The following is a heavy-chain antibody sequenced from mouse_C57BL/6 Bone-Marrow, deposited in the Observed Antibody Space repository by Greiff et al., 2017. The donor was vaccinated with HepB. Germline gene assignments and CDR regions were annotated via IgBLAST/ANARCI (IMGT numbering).Heavy chain of an antibody. D-gene: IGHD3-2*02. CDR3: AREVDSSGFYAMDY. J-gene: IGHJ4*01. Sequence: EVMLVESEGGLVQPGSSMKLSCTASGFTFSDYYMAWVRQVPEKGLEWVANINYDGSSTYYLDSLKSRFIISRDNAKNILYLQMSSLKSEDTATYYCAREVDSSGFYAMDYWGQGTSVTVSS. V-gene: IGHV5-16*01. CDR1: GFTFSDYY. CDR2: INYDGSST.